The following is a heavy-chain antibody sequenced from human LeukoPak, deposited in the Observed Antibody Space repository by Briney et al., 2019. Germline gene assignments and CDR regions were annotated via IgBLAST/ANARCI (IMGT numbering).Heavy chain of an antibody. Sequence: GSPVKVSCKASGGTFSSYAISWVRQAPGQGLEWMGGIIPIFGTANYAQKFQGRVTITTDESTSTAYMELSSLRSEDTAVYYCATYRDYYGSGSSSDYWGQGTLVTVSS. V-gene: IGHV1-69*05. J-gene: IGHJ4*02. D-gene: IGHD3-10*01. CDR2: IIPIFGTA. CDR1: GGTFSSYA. CDR3: ATYRDYYGSGSSSDY.